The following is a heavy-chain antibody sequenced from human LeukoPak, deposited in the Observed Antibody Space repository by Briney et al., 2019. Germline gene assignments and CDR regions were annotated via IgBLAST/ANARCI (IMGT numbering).Heavy chain of an antibody. Sequence: SETLSLTCTVSGGSISSSSYYWGWIRQPPGKGLEWIGEINHSGSTNYNPSLKSRVTISVDTSKNQFSLKLSSVTAADTAVYYCARGQSIAAAGTIWFDPWGQGTLVTVSS. V-gene: IGHV4-39*07. CDR2: INHSGST. CDR3: ARGQSIAAAGTIWFDP. D-gene: IGHD6-13*01. J-gene: IGHJ5*02. CDR1: GGSISSSSYY.